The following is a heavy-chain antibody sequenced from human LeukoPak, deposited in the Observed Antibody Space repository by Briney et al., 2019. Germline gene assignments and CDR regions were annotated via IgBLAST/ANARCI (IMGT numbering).Heavy chain of an antibody. Sequence: PGGSLRLSCAASGFTFDDYAMHWVRHAPGKGLEWVSGISWNSGSIVYAESVKGRFTISRDNAKNSLYLQMNSLRAEDTALYYCAKDMGSGGYYDSSGYYLPDYWGQGTLVTVSS. CDR3: AKDMGSGGYYDSSGYYLPDY. J-gene: IGHJ4*02. CDR1: GFTFDDYA. CDR2: ISWNSGSI. V-gene: IGHV3-9*01. D-gene: IGHD3-22*01.